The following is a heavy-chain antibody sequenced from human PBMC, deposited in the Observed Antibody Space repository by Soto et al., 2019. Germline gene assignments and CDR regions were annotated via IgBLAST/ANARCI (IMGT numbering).Heavy chain of an antibody. V-gene: IGHV2-70*01. CDR3: ARASYCSSTSWAYYYYGMDV. J-gene: IGHJ6*02. Sequence: SGPTLVNPTQTLTLTCTFSGFSLSTSGMCVSWIRQPPGKALEWLALIDWDDDKYYSTSLKTRLTISKDTSKNQVVLTMTNMDPVDTATYYCARASYCSSTSWAYYYYGMDVWGQGTTVTVS. D-gene: IGHD2-2*01. CDR2: IDWDDDK. CDR1: GFSLSTSGMC.